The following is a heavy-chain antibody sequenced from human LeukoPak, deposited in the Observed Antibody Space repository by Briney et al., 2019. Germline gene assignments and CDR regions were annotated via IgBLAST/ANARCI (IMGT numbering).Heavy chain of an antibody. Sequence: SVKVSCKASGGTFSSYAISWVRQAPGQGLEWVGGIIPIFGTANYAQKFQGRVTITADESTSTAYMELSSLRSEDTAVYYCARAPRGGYDSFDYWGQGTLVTVSS. V-gene: IGHV1-69*13. J-gene: IGHJ4*02. CDR1: GGTFSSYA. CDR2: IIPIFGTA. CDR3: ARAPRGGYDSFDY. D-gene: IGHD5-12*01.